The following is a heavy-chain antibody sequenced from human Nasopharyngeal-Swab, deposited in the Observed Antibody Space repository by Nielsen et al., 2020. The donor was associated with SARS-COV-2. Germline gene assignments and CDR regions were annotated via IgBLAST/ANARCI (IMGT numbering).Heavy chain of an antibody. V-gene: IGHV4-39*07. CDR1: GGSLNSINYY. D-gene: IGHD3-3*01. CDR3: ARNEFRSGYYGTAEYYGLVV. Sequence: SETLSLTCTVSGGSLNSINYYWGWIRQPPGKGLEWIGSIYYSGSAYYNPSLKSRVTISVDTSKNQFSLKLSSVTAADTAVYYCARNEFRSGYYGTAEYYGLVVWGQGTTVTVSS. J-gene: IGHJ6*02. CDR2: IYYSGSA.